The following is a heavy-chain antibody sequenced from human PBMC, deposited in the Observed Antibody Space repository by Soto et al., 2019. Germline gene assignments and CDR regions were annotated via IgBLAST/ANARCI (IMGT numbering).Heavy chain of an antibody. D-gene: IGHD3-22*01. J-gene: IGHJ3*02. V-gene: IGHV1-18*01. CDR3: AGNYYDSSGYGRGAFDI. CDR2: ISAYNGNT. CDR1: GYTFTSYG. Sequence: SVKVSCKASGYTFTSYGISWVRQAPGQGLEWMGWISAYNGNTNYAQKLQGRVTMTTDTSTSTAYMELRRLRSDDTAVYYCAGNYYDSSGYGRGAFDIWGQGTMVTVSS.